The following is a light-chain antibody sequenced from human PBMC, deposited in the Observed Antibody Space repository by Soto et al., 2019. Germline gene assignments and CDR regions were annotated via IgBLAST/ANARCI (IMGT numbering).Light chain of an antibody. CDR2: DAS. Sequence: DIQMTQSPSTLSAPVGDRDTITCRASQSISSWLAWYQQKPGKAPKLLIYDASSLESGVPSRFSGSGSGTEFTLTISSLQPDDFATYYCQQYNSYWTFGQGTK. V-gene: IGKV1-5*01. CDR3: QQYNSYWT. J-gene: IGKJ1*01. CDR1: QSISSW.